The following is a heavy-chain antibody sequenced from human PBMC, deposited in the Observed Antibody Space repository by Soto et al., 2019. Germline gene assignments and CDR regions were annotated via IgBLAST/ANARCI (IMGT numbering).Heavy chain of an antibody. CDR2: IYYNGDT. Sequence: SSETLSLTCTVSGGSISSYYWSWIRQPPGKGLEWIGYIYYNGDTNYNPSLKSRVTISLDTSKNQFSLKLSSVIAADTAVYYCSREPNSARAFDVWGPGTMVTVSS. V-gene: IGHV4-59*01. J-gene: IGHJ3*01. CDR3: SREPNSARAFDV. D-gene: IGHD2-21*01. CDR1: GGSISSYY.